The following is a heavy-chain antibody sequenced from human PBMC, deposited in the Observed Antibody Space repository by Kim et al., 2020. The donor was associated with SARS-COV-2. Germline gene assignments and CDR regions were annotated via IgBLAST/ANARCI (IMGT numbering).Heavy chain of an antibody. CDR3: ARTHVVVVPAAMRPDHWFD. CDR2: IIPIFGTA. Sequence: SVKVSCKASGGTFSSYAISWVRQAPGQGPEWIGGIIPIFGTANYAQKFQGRVTITAHAGTSTAYMELSSLRSEDTAVFYGARTHVVVVPAAMRPDHWFD. CDR1: GGTFSSYA. V-gene: IGHV1-69*13. D-gene: IGHD2-2*01. J-gene: IGHJ5*01.